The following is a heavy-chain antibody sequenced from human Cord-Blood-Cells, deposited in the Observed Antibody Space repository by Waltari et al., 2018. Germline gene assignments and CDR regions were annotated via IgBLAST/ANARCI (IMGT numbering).Heavy chain of an antibody. V-gene: IGHV1-24*01. Sequence: QVQLVQSGAEVKKPGASVKVSCKVSGYTLTELSMHWVRQAPGTGLEWMGGLAHEEGETTNAQKPKGRGTMTEDTATDTAYMELRSQRSEDTAVYSCATDRTRYCRSTSCYKGAFDIWGQGTMVTVSA. D-gene: IGHD2-2*02. CDR1: GYTLTELS. CDR3: ATDRTRYCRSTSCYKGAFDI. CDR2: LAHEEGET. J-gene: IGHJ3*02.